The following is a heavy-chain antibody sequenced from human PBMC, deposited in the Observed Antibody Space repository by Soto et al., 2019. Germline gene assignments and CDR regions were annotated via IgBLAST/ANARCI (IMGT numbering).Heavy chain of an antibody. CDR3: ATGGRMITFGGVIGVSPRCDY. Sequence: QVQLVQSGAEVKKPGASVKVSCKASGYTFTSYYMHWVRQAPGQGLEWMGIINPSGGSTSYAQKLQARVAMTTAESTRRVSMEVSSRRSEDTAVSYCATGGRMITFGGVIGVSPRCDYWGQGTLVTVSS. CDR1: GYTFTSYY. J-gene: IGHJ4*02. D-gene: IGHD3-16*02. CDR2: INPSGGST. V-gene: IGHV1-46*03.